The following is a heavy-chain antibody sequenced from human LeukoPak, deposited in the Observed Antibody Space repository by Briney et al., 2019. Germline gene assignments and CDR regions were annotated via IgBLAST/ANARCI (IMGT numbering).Heavy chain of an antibody. CDR3: AKPVLEFSGSYGAFDM. Sequence: SGGSLRLSCAASGFTFSSYAMSCVRQAPGKGLEWVSSITGSGGSTHHADSVRFTISRDNYKNTVYLQMNSMRAEDTAVYYCAKPVLEFSGSYGAFDMWGQGTMVTVSS. CDR1: GFTFSSYA. D-gene: IGHD1-26*01. V-gene: IGHV3-23*01. J-gene: IGHJ3*02. CDR2: ITGSGGST.